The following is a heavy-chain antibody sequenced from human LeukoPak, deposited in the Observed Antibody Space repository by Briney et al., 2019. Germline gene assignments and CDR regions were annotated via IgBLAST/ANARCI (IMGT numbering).Heavy chain of an antibody. Sequence: SETLSLTCTVSGGSVSSGSYYWSWIRQPPGKGLEWIGYIYYSGSTNYNPSLKSRVTISVDTSKNQFSLKLSSVTAADTAVYYCARVVIPGYYFDYWGQGTLVTVSS. CDR1: GGSVSSGSYY. V-gene: IGHV4-61*01. D-gene: IGHD2/OR15-2a*01. CDR3: ARVVIPGYYFDY. CDR2: IYYSGST. J-gene: IGHJ4*02.